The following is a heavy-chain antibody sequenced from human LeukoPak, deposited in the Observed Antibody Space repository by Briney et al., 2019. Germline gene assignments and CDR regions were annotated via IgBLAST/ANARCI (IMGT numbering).Heavy chain of an antibody. CDR3: AKDYSDAAPYYFDY. CDR2: IWYDGSNK. V-gene: IGHV3-30*02. Sequence: PGGSLRLSCAASGFTFSSYGMHWVRQAPGKGLEWVAFIWYDGSNKYYADSVKGRFTISRDNSKNTLYLQMNSLRAEDTAVYYCAKDYSDAAPYYFDYWGQGTLVTVSS. J-gene: IGHJ4*02. CDR1: GFTFSSYG. D-gene: IGHD2-15*01.